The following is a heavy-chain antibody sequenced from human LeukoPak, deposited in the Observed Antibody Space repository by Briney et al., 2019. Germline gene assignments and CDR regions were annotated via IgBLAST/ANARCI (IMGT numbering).Heavy chain of an antibody. V-gene: IGHV3-9*01. D-gene: IGHD2-2*01. CDR1: GFIFDDFS. Sequence: GGSLRLSCAASGFIFDDFSMFWVRQVPGKGLEWVSSITGHGRGTAYADSVRGRFTISRDNAKYSLYLQMNSLRPEDTAFYYCTKATTRRVPPAPIDSWGQGTLVTVCS. CDR2: ITGHGRGT. J-gene: IGHJ4*02. CDR3: TKATTRRVPPAPIDS.